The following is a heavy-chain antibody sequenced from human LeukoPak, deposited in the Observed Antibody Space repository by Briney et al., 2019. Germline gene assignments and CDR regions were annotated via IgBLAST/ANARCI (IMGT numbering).Heavy chain of an antibody. CDR3: TRGGIVGATTDYFDY. D-gene: IGHD1-26*01. CDR1: GFTFCDYA. Sequence: GGSLRLSCTASGFTFCDYAMSWVGQAPGKGREGVGFIRSKIYGGTTEYAASVKRRFTISRDDSNSLPYLQMNSLKIEDTAVYYCTRGGIVGATTDYFDYWGQGTLVTVSS. CDR2: IRSKIYGGTT. J-gene: IGHJ4*02. V-gene: IGHV3-49*04.